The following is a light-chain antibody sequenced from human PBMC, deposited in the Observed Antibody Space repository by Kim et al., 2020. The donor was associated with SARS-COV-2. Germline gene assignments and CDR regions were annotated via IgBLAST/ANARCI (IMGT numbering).Light chain of an antibody. CDR3: QHHSNWLWT. J-gene: IGKJ1*01. CDR2: DAS. V-gene: IGKV3-11*01. CDR1: QSISSY. Sequence: EIVLTQSPATLSLSPGERATLFCRASQSISSYLAWHQQKPGQAPRLLIYDASKRATGIPDRFSGSGSGTDFTLTISSLEPEDFALYYCQHHSNWLWTFGQGTKVDIK.